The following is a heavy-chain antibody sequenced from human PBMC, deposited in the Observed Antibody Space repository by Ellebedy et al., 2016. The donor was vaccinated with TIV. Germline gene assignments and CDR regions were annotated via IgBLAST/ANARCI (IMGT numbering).Heavy chain of an antibody. D-gene: IGHD3-10*01. V-gene: IGHV3-30*04. J-gene: IGHJ6*02. CDR1: GFPFDSYV. CDR3: AKIVYTNRPGSYYYYGMDV. Sequence: GESLKISCAASGFPFDSYVMNWVRQAPGKGLEWVALISYDGSNKYFADSVEGRFTISRDNSQNTLYLQMNSLRPEDTAVYFCAKIVYTNRPGSYYYYGMDVWGQGTTVTVS. CDR2: ISYDGSNK.